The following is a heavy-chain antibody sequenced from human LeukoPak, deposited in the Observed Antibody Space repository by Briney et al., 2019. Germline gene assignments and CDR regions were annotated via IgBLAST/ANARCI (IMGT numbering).Heavy chain of an antibody. D-gene: IGHD3-10*01. CDR2: IYYSGST. CDR3: ARGYYDSGMIDGKYYFDY. V-gene: IGHV4-59*01. Sequence: SETLSLTCTVSGGSISSYYWSWIRQPPGKGLEWIGYIYYSGSTNYNPSLRSRVTISVDTSKNQFSLKLSSVTAADTAVYYCARGYYDSGMIDGKYYFDYWGQGTLVTVSS. J-gene: IGHJ4*02. CDR1: GGSISSYY.